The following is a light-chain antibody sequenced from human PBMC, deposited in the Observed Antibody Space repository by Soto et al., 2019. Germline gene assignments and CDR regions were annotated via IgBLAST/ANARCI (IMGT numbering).Light chain of an antibody. CDR2: VNSDGSH. V-gene: IGLV4-69*01. Sequence: QLVLTQSPSASASLGASVKLTCTLSSGHSSYAIAWHQQQPEKGPRYLMKVNSDGSHNKGDGIPDRFSGSSSGAERYLTISSLQSEDEADYYCQTWGTGIPVFGGGTKLTVL. CDR3: QTWGTGIPV. CDR1: SGHSSYA. J-gene: IGLJ3*02.